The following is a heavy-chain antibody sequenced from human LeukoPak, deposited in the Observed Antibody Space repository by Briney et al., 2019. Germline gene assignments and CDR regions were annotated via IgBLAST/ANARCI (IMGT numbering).Heavy chain of an antibody. V-gene: IGHV3-15*01. D-gene: IGHD2-2*01. CDR3: TTAFGLVVPAANLRAFDI. CDR2: IKSKSDGGTT. J-gene: IGHJ3*02. CDR1: GFTFSNAW. Sequence: KTGGSLRLSCAASGFTFSNAWMSWVSQAPGKGLEGGGRIKSKSDGGTTDYAAPVKGRFTISRDSSKNTRSLQMNSLKTEDTAVYYCTTAFGLVVPAANLRAFDIWGQGTMVTVSS.